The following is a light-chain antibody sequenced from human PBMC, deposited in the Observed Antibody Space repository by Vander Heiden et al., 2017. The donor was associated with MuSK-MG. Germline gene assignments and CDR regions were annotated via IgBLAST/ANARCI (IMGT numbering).Light chain of an antibody. CDR3: QHYNSFLYT. CDR1: QSVNSC. V-gene: IGKV1-5*03. Sequence: IQMTQSPSTLPASVGDRVTITCRASQSVNSCLAWFQQKPGKAPKLLIYAASSLESGVPSRFSGSGSGTEFTLTISSLQPDDFATYYCQHYNSFLYTFGQGTKLEIK. J-gene: IGKJ2*01. CDR2: AAS.